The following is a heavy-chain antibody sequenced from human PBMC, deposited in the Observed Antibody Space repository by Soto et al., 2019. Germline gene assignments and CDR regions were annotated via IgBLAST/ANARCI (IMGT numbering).Heavy chain of an antibody. CDR3: AREGRYFDWLSHYYGMDV. J-gene: IGHJ6*02. CDR2: IWYDGSNK. CDR1: GFTFSSYG. V-gene: IGHV3-33*01. Sequence: GGSLRLSCAASGFTFSSYGMHWVRQAPGKGLEWVAVIWYDGSNKYYADSVKGRFTISRDNSKNTLYLQMNSLRAEDTAVYYCAREGRYFDWLSHYYGMDVWGQGTTVTVSS. D-gene: IGHD3-9*01.